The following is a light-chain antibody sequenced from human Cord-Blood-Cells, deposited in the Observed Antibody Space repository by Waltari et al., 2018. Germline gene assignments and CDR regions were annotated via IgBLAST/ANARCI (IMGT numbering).Light chain of an antibody. J-gene: IGKJ1*01. CDR1: QSISSW. Sequence: DIQMTQSPPTLSASVGDRLTITCRASQSISSWLAWYQQKPGKAPKLLIYDASSLESGVPSRFSGSGSGTEFTLTISSLQPDDFATYYCQQYNSYWTFGQGTKVEIK. CDR2: DAS. CDR3: QQYNSYWT. V-gene: IGKV1-5*01.